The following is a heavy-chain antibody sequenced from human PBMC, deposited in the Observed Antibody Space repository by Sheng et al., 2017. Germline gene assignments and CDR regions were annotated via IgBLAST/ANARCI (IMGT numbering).Heavy chain of an antibody. Sequence: QVQLQQWGAGLLKPSETLSLTCAVYGGSFSGYYWSWIRQPPGKGLEWIGEINHSGSTNYNPSLKSRVTISVDTSKNQFSLKLSSVTAADTAVYYCARSGLRYCSSTSCSKNWFDPWGQGTLVTVSS. CDR2: INHSGST. J-gene: IGHJ5*02. CDR3: ARSGLRYCSSTSCSKNWFDP. CDR1: GGSFSGYY. V-gene: IGHV4-34*01. D-gene: IGHD2-2*01.